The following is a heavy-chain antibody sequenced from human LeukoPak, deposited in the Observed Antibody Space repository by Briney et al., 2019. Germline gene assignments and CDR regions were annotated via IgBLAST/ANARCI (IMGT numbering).Heavy chain of an antibody. CDR3: ARDSTNTDMITFGGVIVHDAFDI. Sequence: TSETLSLTCTVSGDSSYNSIYYWGWIRQPPGKGLEWIGSIDYSGSTYYNPSLKSRATISVDTSKNQFSLKLSSVTAADTAVYYCARDSTNTDMITFGGVIVHDAFDIWGQGTMVTVSS. V-gene: IGHV4-39*07. J-gene: IGHJ3*02. CDR2: IDYSGST. CDR1: GDSSYNSIYY. D-gene: IGHD3-16*02.